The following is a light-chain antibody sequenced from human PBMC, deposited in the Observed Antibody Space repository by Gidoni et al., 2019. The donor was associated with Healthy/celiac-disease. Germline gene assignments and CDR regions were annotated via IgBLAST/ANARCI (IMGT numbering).Light chain of an antibody. CDR3: QKYNSAPHT. CDR2: AAS. J-gene: IGKJ2*01. Sequence: DIQMTQSPSSLSASVGDRVTITCRSSQGISNYLDWYQQQPGKVPKLLIYAASTLQAGVPSRCSGSGSGTDFTLTISSLQPEDVANYYCQKYNSAPHTFGQGTKLEIK. V-gene: IGKV1-27*01. CDR1: QGISNY.